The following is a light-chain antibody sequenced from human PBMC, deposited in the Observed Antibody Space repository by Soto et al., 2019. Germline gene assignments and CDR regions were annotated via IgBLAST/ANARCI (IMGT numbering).Light chain of an antibody. J-gene: IGKJ3*01. CDR3: QYYETSLT. V-gene: IGKV3-20*01. CDR1: QSVSGSY. Sequence: ETVLTQSPGTLSLSPGQSATLSCRASQSVSGSYLAWYQQKPGQAPRLLIYGASSRATGIPDRFSGSGSGTDFTLTISRLEPEDFAVYCWQYYETSLTFGPGTKVDIK. CDR2: GAS.